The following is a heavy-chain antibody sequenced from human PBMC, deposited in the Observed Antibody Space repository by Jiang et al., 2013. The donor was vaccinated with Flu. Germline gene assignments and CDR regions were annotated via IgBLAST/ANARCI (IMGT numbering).Heavy chain of an antibody. D-gene: IGHD2-2*02. CDR1: GYTFTSYA. CDR3: ARENERDVVPAAIMDV. CDR2: INTNTGNP. Sequence: QSGSELKKPGASVKVSCKASGYTFTSYAMNWVRQAPGQGLEWMGWINTNTGNPTYAQGFTGRFVFSLDTSVSTAYLQICSLKAEDTAVYYCARENERDVVPAAIMDVWGQGTTVTVSS. J-gene: IGHJ6*02. V-gene: IGHV7-4-1*01.